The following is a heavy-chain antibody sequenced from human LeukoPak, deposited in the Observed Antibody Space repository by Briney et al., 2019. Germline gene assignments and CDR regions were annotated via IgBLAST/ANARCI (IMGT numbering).Heavy chain of an antibody. Sequence: ASVKVSCKVSGYTLTELSMHWVRQAPGKGLEWMGGFDPEGGETIYAQKFQGRVTMTEDTSTDTAYMELSSLRSEDTAVYYCATEVGAHDAFDIWGQGTMVTVSS. CDR2: FDPEGGET. V-gene: IGHV1-24*01. D-gene: IGHD1-26*01. CDR1: GYTLTELS. J-gene: IGHJ3*02. CDR3: ATEVGAHDAFDI.